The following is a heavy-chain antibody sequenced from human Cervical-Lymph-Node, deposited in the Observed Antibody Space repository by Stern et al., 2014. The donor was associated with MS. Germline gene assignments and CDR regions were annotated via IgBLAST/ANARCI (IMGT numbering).Heavy chain of an antibody. D-gene: IGHD1-26*01. J-gene: IGHJ6*02. V-gene: IGHV3-33*01. CDR2: IWYDGSNK. CDR1: GFTFSSYG. CDR3: ARAYSGSYYSYYYGMDV. Sequence: VQLVESGGGVVQPGRSLRLSCAATGFTFSSYGMHWVRQAPGKGLEWVAVIWYDGSNKYYADSVKGRFTISRDNSKNKMNLQMNSLRAEDTAVYYCARAYSGSYYSYYYGMDVWGQGTTVTVSS.